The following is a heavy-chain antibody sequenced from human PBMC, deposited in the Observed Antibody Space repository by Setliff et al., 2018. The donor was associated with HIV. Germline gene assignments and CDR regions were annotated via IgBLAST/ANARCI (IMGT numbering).Heavy chain of an antibody. CDR1: GFNFQTYG. CDR2: IGSSNHGI. Sequence: GGSLRLSCGASGFNFQTYGMPWVRQAPGKGLDWVAHIGSSNHGIHYTASVQGGFTVSRGNANNLLFLQMNNLRAEDTAVYYCASFYGDYGYWGHGTPVTVSS. D-gene: IGHD3-10*01. V-gene: IGHV3-48*04. J-gene: IGHJ4*01. CDR3: ASFYGDYGY.